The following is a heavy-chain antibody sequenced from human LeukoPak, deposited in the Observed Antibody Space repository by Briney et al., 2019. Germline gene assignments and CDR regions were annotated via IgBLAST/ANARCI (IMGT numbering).Heavy chain of an antibody. V-gene: IGHV3-30*18. J-gene: IGHJ4*02. Sequence: GGSLRLSCAASGFTFSSYDMHWVRQAPGKGLEWVALISYDGSKKYYADSVKGRFTISRDNSKNTLYLQMNSLRAEDTAVYYCAKGRSGSYLDYWGQGTLVTVSS. CDR3: AKGRSGSYLDY. CDR1: GFTFSSYD. D-gene: IGHD1-26*01. CDR2: ISYDGSKK.